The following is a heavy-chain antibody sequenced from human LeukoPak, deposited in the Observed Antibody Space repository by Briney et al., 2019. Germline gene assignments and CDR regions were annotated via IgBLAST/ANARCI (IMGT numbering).Heavy chain of an antibody. CDR1: GGSISSSSYY. CDR2: IYYSGST. V-gene: IGHV4-39*07. D-gene: IGHD6-6*01. CDR3: AREGRGIAARRVYWFGP. J-gene: IGHJ5*02. Sequence: SETLSLTCTVSGGSISSSSYYWGWIRQPPGKGLEWIGSIYYSGSTYYNPSLKSRVTISVDTSKNQFSLKLSSVTAADTAVYYCAREGRGIAARRVYWFGPWGQGTLVTVSS.